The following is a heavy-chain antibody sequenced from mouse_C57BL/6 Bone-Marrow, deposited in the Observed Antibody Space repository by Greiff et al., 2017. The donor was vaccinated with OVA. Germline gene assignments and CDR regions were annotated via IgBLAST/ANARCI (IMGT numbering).Heavy chain of an antibody. V-gene: IGHV1-22*01. D-gene: IGHD2-2*01. CDR1: GYTFTDYN. Sequence: VQLQQSGPELVKPGASVKMSCKASGYTFTDYNMHWVKQSHGKSLEWIGYINPNNGGTSYNQKFKGKATLTVNKSSSTAYMELRSLTSEDSAVYDCAGLYYGYDGYFDYWGQGTTLTVSS. CDR2: INPNNGGT. J-gene: IGHJ2*01. CDR3: AGLYYGYDGYFDY.